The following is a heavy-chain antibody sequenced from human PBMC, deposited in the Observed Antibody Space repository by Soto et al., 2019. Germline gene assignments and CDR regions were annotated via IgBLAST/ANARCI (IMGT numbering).Heavy chain of an antibody. CDR1: GFTFGDYA. V-gene: IGHV3-49*03. Sequence: GGSLRLSCTASGFTFGDYAMSWFRQAPGKGLEWVGFIRSKAYGGTTEYAASVKGRFTISRDDSKSIAYLQMNSLKTEDTAVYYCTRFLEWLLWFYYYYMDVWGKGTTVTVSS. CDR2: IRSKAYGGTT. CDR3: TRFLEWLLWFYYYYMDV. D-gene: IGHD3-3*01. J-gene: IGHJ6*03.